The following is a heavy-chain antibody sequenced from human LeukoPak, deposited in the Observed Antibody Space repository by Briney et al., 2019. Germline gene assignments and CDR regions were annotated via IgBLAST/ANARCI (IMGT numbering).Heavy chain of an antibody. CDR2: IIPIFGTA. Sequence: SVKVSCKASGGTFSSYAISWVRQAPGQGLEWMGRIIPIFGTANYAQKFQGRATITTDESTSTAYMELSSLRSEDTAVYYCAGDSSGWYYFDYWGQGTLVTVSS. J-gene: IGHJ4*02. CDR3: AGDSSGWYYFDY. V-gene: IGHV1-69*05. CDR1: GGTFSSYA. D-gene: IGHD6-19*01.